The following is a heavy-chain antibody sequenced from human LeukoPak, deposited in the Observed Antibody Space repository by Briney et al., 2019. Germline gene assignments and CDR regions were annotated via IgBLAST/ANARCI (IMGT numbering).Heavy chain of an antibody. V-gene: IGHV4-34*01. CDR3: ARGGGGGRSDFEF. CDR1: GGSFGGFY. D-gene: IGHD6-19*01. CDR2: IIPGGDT. J-gene: IGHJ4*02. Sequence: SETLSLTCAVYGGSFGGFYWSWVRQSPEKGLEWIGEIIPGGDTTYNPSLESRVTISADKSKNQFSLRVSSLTAADTAVYYCARGGGGGRSDFEFWGQGTQVTVSS.